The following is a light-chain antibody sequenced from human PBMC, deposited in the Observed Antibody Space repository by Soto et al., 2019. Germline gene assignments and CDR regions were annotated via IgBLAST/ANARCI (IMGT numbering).Light chain of an antibody. Sequence: EIVMRQSPGTLSVSPGERATLSCRASQSISNKLAWHQQKPGQAPRLLVYGASTRASGISPRFSGSGSGTDFTLTISRLEPEDFAVYYCQQYGSSPRTFGQGTRLEIK. V-gene: IGKV3-20*01. CDR3: QQYGSSPRT. CDR1: QSISNK. CDR2: GAS. J-gene: IGKJ5*01.